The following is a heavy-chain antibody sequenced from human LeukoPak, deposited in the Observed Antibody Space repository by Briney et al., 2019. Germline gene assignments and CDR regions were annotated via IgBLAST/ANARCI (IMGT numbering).Heavy chain of an antibody. CDR3: ARDQTSTVTTSSLFY. Sequence: GRSLRLSCAASVFTFSSYAMHWVRQAPGKGLECVAVKSYDGSNKYYADSVKGRFTISRDNSKNTLYLQMNSLRAEDTAVYYCARDQTSTVTTSSLFYWGQGTLVTVSS. CDR2: KSYDGSNK. V-gene: IGHV3-30-3*01. D-gene: IGHD4-17*01. J-gene: IGHJ4*02. CDR1: VFTFSSYA.